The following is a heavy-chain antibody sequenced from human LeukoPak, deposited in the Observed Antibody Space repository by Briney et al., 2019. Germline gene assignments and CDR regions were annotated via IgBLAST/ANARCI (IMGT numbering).Heavy chain of an antibody. Sequence: PGGSLRLSCAASGFTFSYYAMHWVRQAPGKGLEWVAVISYDGSNKYYADSVKGRFTISRDNSKNTLYLQMNSLRAEDTAVYYCARVLNYYDNGGYYFSYWGQGTLVTVSS. J-gene: IGHJ4*02. D-gene: IGHD3-22*01. CDR3: ARVLNYYDNGGYYFSY. V-gene: IGHV3-30-3*01. CDR2: ISYDGSNK. CDR1: GFTFSYYA.